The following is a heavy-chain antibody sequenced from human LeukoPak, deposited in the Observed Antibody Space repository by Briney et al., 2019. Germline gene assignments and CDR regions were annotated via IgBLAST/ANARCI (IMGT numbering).Heavy chain of an antibody. CDR2: INAGNGNT. D-gene: IGHD6-19*01. J-gene: IGHJ6*02. V-gene: IGHV1-3*01. CDR3: ARGTQWLGGYGMDV. CDR1: GYTFTSYA. Sequence: GASVTVSCTASGYTFTSYAMHWVRQAPGQRLEWMGWINAGNGNTKYSQKFQGRVTITRDTSASTAYMELSSLRSEDTAVYYCARGTQWLGGYGMDVWGQGTTVTVSS.